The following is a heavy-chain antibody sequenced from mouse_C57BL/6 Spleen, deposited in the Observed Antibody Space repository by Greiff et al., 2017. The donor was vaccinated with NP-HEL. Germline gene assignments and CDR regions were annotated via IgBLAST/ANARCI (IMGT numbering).Heavy chain of an antibody. CDR1: GFTFSSYA. CDR2: ISDGSSYT. J-gene: IGHJ3*01. CDR3: ARDRNKGWFAY. Sequence: EVNVVESGGGLVKPGGSLKLSCAASGFTFSSYAMSWVRQTPEKRLEWVATISDGSSYTYYPDNVKGRFTIARDNAKNKLYLQMSHLKSEDTAMYYCARDRNKGWFAYWGQGTLVTVSA. V-gene: IGHV5-4*01. D-gene: IGHD5-2*01.